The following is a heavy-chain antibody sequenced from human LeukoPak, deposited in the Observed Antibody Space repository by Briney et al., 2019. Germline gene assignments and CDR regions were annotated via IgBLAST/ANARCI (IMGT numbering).Heavy chain of an antibody. CDR2: ISSSSSYI. V-gene: IGHV3-21*01. CDR3: ARDRAAAAQLDY. Sequence: GGSLRLSCAASGFTFSSYSMNWVCQAPGKGLEWVSSISSSSSYIYYADSVKGRFTISRDNAKNSLYLQMNSLRAEDTAVYYCARDRAAAAQLDYWGQGTLVTVSS. J-gene: IGHJ4*02. CDR1: GFTFSSYS. D-gene: IGHD6-13*01.